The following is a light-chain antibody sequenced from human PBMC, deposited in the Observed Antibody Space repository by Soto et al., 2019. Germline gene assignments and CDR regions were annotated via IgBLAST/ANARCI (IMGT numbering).Light chain of an antibody. V-gene: IGLV1-47*01. Sequence: QSVLTQPPSVSGTPGQAVVISCSGGTSNIGTNYVYWFQQFPGTAPKLLIYQNDQRPSGVPERFSGSKSGTSASLAINGLRPEDEAEYYCAGWDERLRGVFGGGTKLIVL. CDR2: QND. CDR1: TSNIGTNY. J-gene: IGLJ3*02. CDR3: AGWDERLRGV.